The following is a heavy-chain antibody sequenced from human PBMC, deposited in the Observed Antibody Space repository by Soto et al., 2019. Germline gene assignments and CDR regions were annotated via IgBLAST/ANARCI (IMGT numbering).Heavy chain of an antibody. V-gene: IGHV1-18*01. J-gene: IGHJ6*03. Sequence: ASVKVSCKASGYTFTSYGTSWVRQATGQGLEWMGWISAYNGNTNYAQKLQGRVTMTTDTSTSTAYMELRSLRSDDTAVYYCARGVVAARLYYYYYMDVWGKGTTVTVSS. CDR1: GYTFTSYG. CDR3: ARGVVAARLYYYYYMDV. CDR2: ISAYNGNT. D-gene: IGHD6-6*01.